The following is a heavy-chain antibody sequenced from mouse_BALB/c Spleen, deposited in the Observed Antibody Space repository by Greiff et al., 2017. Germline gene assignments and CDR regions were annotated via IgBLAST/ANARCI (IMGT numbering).Heavy chain of an antibody. CDR1: GFSLTSYG. CDR3: ARGWDDYDWYFDV. J-gene: IGHJ1*01. D-gene: IGHD2-4*01. Sequence: QVQLKESGPGLVAPSQSLSITCTVSGFSLTSYGVHWVRQPPGKGLEWLGVIWAGGSTNYNSALMSRLSISKDNSKSQVFLKMNSLQTDDTGMYYCARGWDDYDWYFDVWGAGTTVTVSS. V-gene: IGHV2-9*02. CDR2: IWAGGST.